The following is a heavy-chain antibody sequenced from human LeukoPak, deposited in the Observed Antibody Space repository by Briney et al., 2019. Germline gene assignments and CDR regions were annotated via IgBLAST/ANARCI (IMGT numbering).Heavy chain of an antibody. V-gene: IGHV1-18*01. D-gene: IGHD3-10*01. J-gene: IGHJ5*02. Sequence: ASVKVSCKASGYTFTSYGISWVRQAPGQGLEWMGWISAYNGNTNYAQKLQGRVTMTTDTSTSTAYMELRSLRSDDTAVYYCARGPYYYGSGSYVDHWGQGTLVTVSS. CDR1: GYTFTSYG. CDR3: ARGPYYYGSGSYVDH. CDR2: ISAYNGNT.